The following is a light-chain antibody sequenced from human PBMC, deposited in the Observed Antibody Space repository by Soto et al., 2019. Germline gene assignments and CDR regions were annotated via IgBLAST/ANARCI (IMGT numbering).Light chain of an antibody. J-gene: IGLJ2*01. CDR1: SSNIGSNT. CDR3: AGWDDSLNGVV. CDR2: SNN. Sequence: QAVVTQPPSASGTPGQRVTISCSGSSSNIGSNTVNWYQQLPGAAPKLLIYSNNQWPSGVPDRFSGSKSGTSASLAITGLQSEDEADYYCAGWDDSLNGVVFGGGTQLTVL. V-gene: IGLV1-44*01.